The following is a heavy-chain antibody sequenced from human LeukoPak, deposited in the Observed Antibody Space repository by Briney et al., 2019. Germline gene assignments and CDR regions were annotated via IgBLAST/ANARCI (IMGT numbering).Heavy chain of an antibody. CDR3: AREISPKYGDYSAPFDY. CDR1: GGTFSSYA. D-gene: IGHD4-17*01. CDR2: IIPIFGTA. J-gene: IGHJ4*02. Sequence: GASVKVSCKASGGTFSSYAISWVRQAPGQGLEWMGGIIPIFGTANYAQKFQGRGTITADESTTPAYMELSSLRSEDTAVYYCAREISPKYGDYSAPFDYWGQGTLVTVSS. V-gene: IGHV1-69*13.